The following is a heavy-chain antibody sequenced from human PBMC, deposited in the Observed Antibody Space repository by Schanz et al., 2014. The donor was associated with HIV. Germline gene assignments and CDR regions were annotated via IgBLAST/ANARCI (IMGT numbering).Heavy chain of an antibody. Sequence: QGEMGKSGAEVKKPGASVKLSCKASGYTFSTYGIGWVRLAPGQGLEWMGWISAHNVNTNYAQNFQGRVTLTRDTSITTAYMELNSRRNEDKEVYYCERRQRWGSYRYFPYGLDVWGQGTTVTVSS. CDR1: GYTFSTYG. CDR2: ISAHNVNT. J-gene: IGHJ6*02. D-gene: IGHD3-16*02. CDR3: ERRQRWGSYRYFPYGLDV. V-gene: IGHV1-18*01.